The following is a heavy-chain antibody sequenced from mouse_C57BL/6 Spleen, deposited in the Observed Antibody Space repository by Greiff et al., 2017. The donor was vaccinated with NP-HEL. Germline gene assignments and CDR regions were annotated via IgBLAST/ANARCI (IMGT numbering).Heavy chain of an antibody. CDR2: IDPSDSYT. CDR1: GYTFTSYW. V-gene: IGHV1-50*01. J-gene: IGHJ2*01. Sequence: QVQLQQPGAELVKPGASVKLSCKASGYTFTSYWMQWVKQRPGQGLEWIGEIDPSDSYTNYNQKFKGKATLTVDTSSSTAYMQLSSLTSEDSAVYSGASPASLFPGNWGQGTTLTVSS. D-gene: IGHD1-1*01. CDR3: ASPASLFPGN.